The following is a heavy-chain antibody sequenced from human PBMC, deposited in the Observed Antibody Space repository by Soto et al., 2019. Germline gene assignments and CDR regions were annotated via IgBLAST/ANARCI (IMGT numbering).Heavy chain of an antibody. CDR1: GYTFTSYG. CDR2: ISAYNGNT. CDR3: ARVASSGWYRGDGFDI. J-gene: IGHJ3*02. D-gene: IGHD6-19*01. Sequence: ASVKVSCKASGYTFTSYGISWVRQAPGQGLEWMGWISAYNGNTNYAQKLQGRVTMTTDTSTSTAYMELRSLRSDDTAVYYCARVASSGWYRGDGFDIWGQVPSVTFSS. V-gene: IGHV1-18*04.